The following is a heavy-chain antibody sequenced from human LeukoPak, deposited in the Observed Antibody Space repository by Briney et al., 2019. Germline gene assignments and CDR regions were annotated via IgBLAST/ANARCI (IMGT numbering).Heavy chain of an antibody. Sequence: SETLSLTCTVSGGSISDYYWSWIRQPPGKGLEWIGYIYYSGSTNYNPSLKSRVTISVDTSKNQFSLKLSSVTAADTAVYYCARDPDYYGSGYWGQGTLVTVSS. CDR1: GGSISDYY. CDR3: ARDPDYYGSGY. CDR2: IYYSGST. D-gene: IGHD3-10*01. J-gene: IGHJ4*02. V-gene: IGHV4-59*01.